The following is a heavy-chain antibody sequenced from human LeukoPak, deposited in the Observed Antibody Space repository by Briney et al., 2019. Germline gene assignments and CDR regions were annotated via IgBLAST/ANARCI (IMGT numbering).Heavy chain of an antibody. D-gene: IGHD3-9*01. V-gene: IGHV2-5*01. CDR2: IYWNDDK. Sequence: SGPTLVKPTQTLTLTCTFSGFSLTSTGEAVGWIRQPPGKALQWLALIYWNDDKRYSPSLKSRLTVTKATSKNQVVLTMTKMDPVDTATYYCAHIDRFDEDAFDMWGQGTMVTVSS. J-gene: IGHJ3*02. CDR3: AHIDRFDEDAFDM. CDR1: GFSLTSTGEA.